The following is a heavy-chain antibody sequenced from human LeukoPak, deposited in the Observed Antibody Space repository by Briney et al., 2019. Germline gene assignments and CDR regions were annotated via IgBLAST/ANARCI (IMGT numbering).Heavy chain of an antibody. Sequence: SVKVSCKASGGTFSKNSISWVRQAPGQGLEGMGRTNPIVGLTTYAQNFQGRLTITADTSTNIAYMELSSLRHDDTAVYYCTRVQAVGVPIAVDAYYSYGMDVWGQGTTVTVSS. D-gene: IGHD2-2*01. CDR3: TRVQAVGVPIAVDAYYSYGMDV. CDR2: TNPIVGLT. V-gene: IGHV1-69*04. J-gene: IGHJ6*02. CDR1: GGTFSKNS.